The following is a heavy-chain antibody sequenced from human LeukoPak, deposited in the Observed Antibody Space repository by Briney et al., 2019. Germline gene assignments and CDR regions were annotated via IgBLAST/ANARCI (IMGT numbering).Heavy chain of an antibody. V-gene: IGHV3-7*03. Sequence: GGSLRLSCAGSGFTFSSYWMSWVRQAPGKGLEWVANIKQDGSEKYYVDSVKGRFTISRDNAKNSLYLQMNSLRAEDTAVCYCARDVNWGGTYFDYWGQGTLVTVSS. D-gene: IGHD7-27*01. CDR2: IKQDGSEK. CDR1: GFTFSSYW. J-gene: IGHJ4*02. CDR3: ARDVNWGGTYFDY.